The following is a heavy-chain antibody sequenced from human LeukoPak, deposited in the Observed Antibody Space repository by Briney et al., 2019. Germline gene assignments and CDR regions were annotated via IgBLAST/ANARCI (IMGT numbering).Heavy chain of an antibody. CDR3: ARDLYYGSGSFSYMDV. J-gene: IGHJ6*03. CDR1: GFTFSDYY. D-gene: IGHD3-10*01. Sequence: PGGSLRLSCAASGFTFSDYYMSWIRQAPGKGLEWVSYISSSGSTIYYADSVKGRFTIPRDNAKNSLYLQMNSLRAEDTAVYYCARDLYYGSGSFSYMDVWGKGTTVTISS. CDR2: ISSSGSTI. V-gene: IGHV3-11*01.